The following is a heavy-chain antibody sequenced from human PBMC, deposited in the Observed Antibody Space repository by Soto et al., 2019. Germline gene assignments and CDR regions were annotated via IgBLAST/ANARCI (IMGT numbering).Heavy chain of an antibody. D-gene: IGHD4-17*01. Sequence: EVQLLESGGGLVQPRGSLRLSCAASGFSFSSYAMSWVRQAPGKGLQWVSGVSGGGASTYYADSVKGRFTISRDNSENTLYLQMNRLRAEDTAVYYCARASDYGDLGGPDVWGQGTTVTVS. V-gene: IGHV3-23*01. J-gene: IGHJ6*02. CDR1: GFSFSSYA. CDR2: VSGGGAST. CDR3: ARASDYGDLGGPDV.